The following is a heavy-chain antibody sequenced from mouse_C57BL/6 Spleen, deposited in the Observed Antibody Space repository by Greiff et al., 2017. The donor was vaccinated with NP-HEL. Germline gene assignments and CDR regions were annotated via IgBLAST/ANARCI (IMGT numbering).Heavy chain of an antibody. CDR2: IYPGDGDT. CDR3: ARANQYYFDY. V-gene: IGHV1-82*01. J-gene: IGHJ2*01. CDR1: GYAFSSSW. Sequence: VQVVESGPELVKPGASVKISCKASGYAFSSSWMNWVKQRPGKGLEWIGRIYPGDGDTTYNGKFKGKATLTADKSASTAYMQLSSLTSEDSAVYYCARANQYYFDYWGQGTTLTVSS. D-gene: IGHD2-4*01.